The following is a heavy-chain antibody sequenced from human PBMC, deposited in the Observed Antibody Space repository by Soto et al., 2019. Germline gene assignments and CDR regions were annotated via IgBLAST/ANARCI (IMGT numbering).Heavy chain of an antibody. D-gene: IGHD3-10*01. J-gene: IGHJ4*02. CDR2: IKSKTDGVTT. CDR3: TTGLWFGELIY. CDR1: GFTFSNAW. Sequence: GGSLRLSCAASGFTFSNAWMSWVRQAPGKGLEWVGRIKSKTDGVTTDYAAPVKGRFTISRDDSKNTLYLQMNSLKTEDTAVYYCTTGLWFGELIYWGQGTLVTVSS. V-gene: IGHV3-15*01.